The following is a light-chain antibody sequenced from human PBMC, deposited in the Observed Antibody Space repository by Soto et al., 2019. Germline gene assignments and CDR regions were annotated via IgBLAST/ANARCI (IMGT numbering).Light chain of an antibody. CDR1: SSDVGGYNY. CDR2: EVT. Sequence: QSVLTQPPSASGSPGQSVTISCTGTSSDVGGYNYVSWYQQHPGKAPKLMIYEVTKRPSGVPDRFSGSKSDNTASLTVSGPPADDAADYCCSSYAGSNFVVFGGGTKLTVL. V-gene: IGLV2-8*01. CDR3: SSYAGSNFVV. J-gene: IGLJ2*01.